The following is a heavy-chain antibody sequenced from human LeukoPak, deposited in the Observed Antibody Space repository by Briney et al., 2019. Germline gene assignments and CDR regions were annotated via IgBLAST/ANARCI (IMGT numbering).Heavy chain of an antibody. D-gene: IGHD3-22*01. CDR2: IYHSGST. CDR1: GGSISSSNW. CDR3: ARSSESYDSSGYYSYYFDY. Sequence: SETLSLTCAVSGGSISSSNWWSWVRQPPGKGLEWIGEIYHSGSTNYNPSLKSRVTISVDKSKNQFSLKLSSVTAADTAVYYCARSSESYDSSGYYSYYFDYWGQGTLVTVSS. J-gene: IGHJ4*02. V-gene: IGHV4-4*02.